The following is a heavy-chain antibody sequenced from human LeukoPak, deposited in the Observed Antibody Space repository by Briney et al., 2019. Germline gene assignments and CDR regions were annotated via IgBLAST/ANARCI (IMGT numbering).Heavy chain of an antibody. V-gene: IGHV4-59*12. Sequence: PSETLSLTCTVSGGSISSYYWSWIRQPPGKGLEWIGYIYYSGSTNYNPSLKSRVTISVDTSKNQFSLKLSSVTAADTAVYYCARVGLLTDYWGQGTLVTVSS. J-gene: IGHJ4*02. D-gene: IGHD1-26*01. CDR2: IYYSGST. CDR3: ARVGLLTDY. CDR1: GGSISSYY.